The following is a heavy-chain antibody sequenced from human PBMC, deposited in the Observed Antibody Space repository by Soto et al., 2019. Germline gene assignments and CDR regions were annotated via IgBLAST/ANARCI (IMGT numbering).Heavy chain of an antibody. V-gene: IGHV1-69*04. D-gene: IGHD6-13*01. CDR1: GGTFSSYT. CDR2: IIPILGIA. J-gene: IGHJ4*02. Sequence: SVKVSCKASGGTFSSYTISWVRQAPGQGLEWMGRIIPILGIANYAQKFQGRVTITADKSTSTAYMELSSLRSEDTAVDYCARDSAPSAALDYWGQGTMVTVSS. CDR3: ARDSAPSAALDY.